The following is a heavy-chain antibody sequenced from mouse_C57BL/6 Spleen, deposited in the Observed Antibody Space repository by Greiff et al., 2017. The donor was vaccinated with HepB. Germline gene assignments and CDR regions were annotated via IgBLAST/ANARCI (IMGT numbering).Heavy chain of an antibody. J-gene: IGHJ2*01. V-gene: IGHV1-9*01. D-gene: IGHD2-4*01. Sequence: QVQLQQSGAELMKPGASVKLSCKATGYTFTGYWIEWVKQRPGHGLEWIGEILPGSGSTNYNDKFKGKATFTADTSSNTAYMQLSSLTTEDSAIYYCARTIYYDYDPSFDYWGQGTTLTVSS. CDR1: GYTFTGYW. CDR2: ILPGSGST. CDR3: ARTIYYDYDPSFDY.